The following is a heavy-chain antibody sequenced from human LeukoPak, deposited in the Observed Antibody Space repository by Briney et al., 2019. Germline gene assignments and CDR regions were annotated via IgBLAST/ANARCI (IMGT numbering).Heavy chain of an antibody. CDR3: AKDGEYYDSSGYYSHFDY. CDR1: GFTFSTYA. Sequence: GGSLRLSCAASGFTFSTYAMSWVRQAPGKGLEWVSGISGSGGSTYYADSVKGRFTISRDNPKNTLDLQMNSLRAEDTAVYYCAKDGEYYDSSGYYSHFDYWGQGTLVTVPS. D-gene: IGHD3-22*01. V-gene: IGHV3-23*01. J-gene: IGHJ4*02. CDR2: ISGSGGST.